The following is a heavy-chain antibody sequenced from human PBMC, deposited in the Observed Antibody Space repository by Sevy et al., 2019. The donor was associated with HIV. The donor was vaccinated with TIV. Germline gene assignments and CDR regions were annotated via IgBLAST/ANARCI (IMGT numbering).Heavy chain of an antibody. J-gene: IGHJ6*02. D-gene: IGHD6-19*01. CDR1: GGSISSGDYY. CDR2: IYDNGNT. V-gene: IGHV4-30-4*01. CDR3: ARDVGIAVAGTPGGMDV. Sequence: SETLSLTCTVSGGSISSGDYYWSWIRQPPGKGLEWIGYIYDNGNTYYNPSLKSRVTISVDTSKNQFSLRLSSVTAADTAVYYCARDVGIAVAGTPGGMDVWGQGTTVTVSS.